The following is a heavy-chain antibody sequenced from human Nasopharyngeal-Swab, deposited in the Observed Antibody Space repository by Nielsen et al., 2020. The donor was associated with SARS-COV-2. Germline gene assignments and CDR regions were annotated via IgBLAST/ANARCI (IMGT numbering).Heavy chain of an antibody. V-gene: IGHV1-24*01. D-gene: IGHD2-2*01. Sequence: ASVKVSCKVSGYTLTELSMHWVRQAPGKGLEWMGRFDPEDGETIYAQKFQGRVTMTEDTSTDTAYMELSSLRSEDTAVYYCATVAYCSSTSCYIDYYYGMDVWGQGTTVTVSS. CDR2: FDPEDGET. CDR1: GYTLTELS. CDR3: ATVAYCSSTSCYIDYYYGMDV. J-gene: IGHJ6*02.